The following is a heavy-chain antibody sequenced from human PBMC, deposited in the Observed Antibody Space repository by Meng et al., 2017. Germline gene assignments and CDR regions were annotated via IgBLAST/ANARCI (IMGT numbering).Heavy chain of an antibody. V-gene: IGHV7-4-1*02. D-gene: IGHD3-10*01. J-gene: IGHJ4*02. CDR1: GYTFTSYA. CDR2: INTNTGNP. CDR3: ARDAGITMVRGVIIGY. Sequence: QGQVVQSGSELKKPGASVKVSCKASGYTFTSYAMNWVRQAPGQGLEWMGWINTNTGNPTYAQGFTGRLVFSLDTSVSTAYLQISSLKAEDTAVYYCARDAGITMVRGVIIGYWGQGTLVTVSS.